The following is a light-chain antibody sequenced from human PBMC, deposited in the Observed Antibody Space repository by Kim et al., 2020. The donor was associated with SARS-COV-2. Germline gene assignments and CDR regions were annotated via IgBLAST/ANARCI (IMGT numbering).Light chain of an antibody. CDR2: GAS. J-gene: IGKJ4*01. Sequence: EIVMTQSPATLSVSPGERATLSCRASQSVSSNLAWYQQKPSQAPRLLIYGASTRATGIPARFSGSGSGTEFTLTISSLQSEDFAVYYCQQYNNCPLTFGGGTKVEIK. CDR3: QQYNNCPLT. CDR1: QSVSSN. V-gene: IGKV3-15*01.